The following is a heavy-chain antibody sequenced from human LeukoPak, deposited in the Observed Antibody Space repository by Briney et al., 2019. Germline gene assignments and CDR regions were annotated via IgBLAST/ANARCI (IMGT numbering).Heavy chain of an antibody. CDR1: GFTFSTYG. V-gene: IGHV3-23*01. D-gene: IGHD6-25*01. J-gene: IGHJ4*02. Sequence: QSGGSLRLSCAASGFTFSTYGMSRVRQAPGKGLEWVSSLSGSGGSTYYADSVKGRFTISRDNSNDTLYLQMNSLRAEDTAIYYCAKRLHSSDYYAAFDYWGQGTLVTVSS. CDR3: AKRLHSSDYYAAFDY. CDR2: LSGSGGST.